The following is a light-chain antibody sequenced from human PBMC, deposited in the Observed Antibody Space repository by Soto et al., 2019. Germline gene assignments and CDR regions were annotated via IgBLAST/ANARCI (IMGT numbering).Light chain of an antibody. CDR2: SNN. V-gene: IGLV1-47*02. J-gene: IGLJ1*01. CDR1: SSNIGSNY. Sequence: QSVLTQPPSASGTPGQRVTISCSGSSSNIGSNYVYWYQQLPGTAPKLFISSNNERPSGVPDRFSGSKSGNTASLTISGLQAEDEADYYCCSYAVTFYVFETGTKATAL. CDR3: CSYAVTFYV.